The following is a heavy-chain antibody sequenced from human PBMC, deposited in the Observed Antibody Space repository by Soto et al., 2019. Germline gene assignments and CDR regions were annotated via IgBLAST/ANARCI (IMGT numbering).Heavy chain of an antibody. CDR3: ARKRMVRGVIEGNYYGMDV. J-gene: IGHJ6*02. Sequence: SETRSLTCTVSGGSISSYYWSWIRQPPGKGLEWIGYIYYSGSTNYNPSLKSRVTISVDTSKNQFSLKLSSVTAADTAVYYCARKRMVRGVIEGNYYGMDVWGQGTTVTVSS. D-gene: IGHD3-10*01. V-gene: IGHV4-59*01. CDR2: IYYSGST. CDR1: GGSISSYY.